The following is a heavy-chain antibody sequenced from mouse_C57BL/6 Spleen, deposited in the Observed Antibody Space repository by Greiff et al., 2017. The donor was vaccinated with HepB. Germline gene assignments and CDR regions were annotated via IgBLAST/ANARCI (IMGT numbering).Heavy chain of an antibody. CDR2: ISDGGSYT. Sequence: EVKVVESGGGLVKPGGSLKLSCAASGFTFSSYAMSWVRQTPEKRLEWVATISDGGSYTYYPDNVKGRFTISRDNAKNNLYLQMSHLKSEDTAMYYCARDPYGSSYEWYFDVWGTGTTVTVSS. D-gene: IGHD1-1*01. J-gene: IGHJ1*03. CDR1: GFTFSSYA. CDR3: ARDPYGSSYEWYFDV. V-gene: IGHV5-4*01.